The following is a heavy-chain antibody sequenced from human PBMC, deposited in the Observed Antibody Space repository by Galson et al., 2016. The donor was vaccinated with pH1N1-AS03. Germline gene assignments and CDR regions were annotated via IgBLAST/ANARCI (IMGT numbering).Heavy chain of an antibody. CDR1: GGSISRYY. CDR2: MYTSGSS. D-gene: IGHD4-17*01. V-gene: IGHV4-4*07. CDR3: AYQMGPRGDQDAFDM. J-gene: IGHJ3*02. Sequence: SETLSLTCTVSGGSISRYYWSWIRQPAGKGLEWIGRMYTSGSSNYNPSLKSRVTMSVDTSRTPFPLKLSSVTAAATAVNYCAYQMGPRGDQDAFDMWRQGTMFTVSS.